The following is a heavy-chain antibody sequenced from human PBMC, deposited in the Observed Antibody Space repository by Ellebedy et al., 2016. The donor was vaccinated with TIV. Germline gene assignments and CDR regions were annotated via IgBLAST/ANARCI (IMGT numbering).Heavy chain of an antibody. CDR2: IDPDDSYT. CDR1: GFTSSTYW. Sequence: GESLKISCKGSGFTSSTYWIGWVRQMPGKGLEWMGRIDPDDSYTNYSPSFQDHVTISVDRSISTVYLQWKRLRASDTATYYCARQGYYDSGGYPGEWGQGTVVTVSS. V-gene: IGHV5-10-1*01. CDR3: ARQGYYDSGGYPGE. D-gene: IGHD3-9*01. J-gene: IGHJ4*02.